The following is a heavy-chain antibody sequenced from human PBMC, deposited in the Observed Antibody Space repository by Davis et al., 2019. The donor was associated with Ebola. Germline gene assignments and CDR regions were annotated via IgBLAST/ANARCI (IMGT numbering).Heavy chain of an antibody. CDR3: ARQGGWQWLTDAFNI. CDR2: ISIYNGNT. Sequence: AASVKVSCKASGYTFTSHGISWVRQAPGQGLEWMGWISIYNGNTNYAQKLQGRVTMTTDTSTSTAYMELRSLRSDDTAVYYCARQGGWQWLTDAFNIWGQGTMVTVSS. J-gene: IGHJ3*02. D-gene: IGHD6-19*01. V-gene: IGHV1-18*01. CDR1: GYTFTSHG.